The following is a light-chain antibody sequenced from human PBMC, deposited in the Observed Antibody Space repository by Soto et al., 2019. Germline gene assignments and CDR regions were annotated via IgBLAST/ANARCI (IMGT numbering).Light chain of an antibody. V-gene: IGKV1-17*01. J-gene: IGKJ1*01. CDR2: AAS. CDR3: LQHSSYLS. Sequence: IQMSQSPSSLSASVGDRVTITCRASQGIGDALGWYQQKPGKAPKRLIYAASTLQSGVPSRFSGSGSGTEFTLTISSLQPEDFATYYCLQHSSYLSFAQGTKVDIK. CDR1: QGIGDA.